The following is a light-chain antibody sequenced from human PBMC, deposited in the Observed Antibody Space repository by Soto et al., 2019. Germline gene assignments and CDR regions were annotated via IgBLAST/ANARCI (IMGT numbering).Light chain of an antibody. Sequence: DIVMTQSPDSLAVSLGERATINCKSSQSVLFSSNNKDYLAWYQQKPGQPPKLLISWASIRESGVPDRFSGSGSGTDFTLTISSLQAEDVAVYYCQQYYSTPPTFGQGTMLEIK. J-gene: IGKJ2*01. CDR1: QSVLFSSNNKDY. CDR3: QQYYSTPPT. V-gene: IGKV4-1*01. CDR2: WAS.